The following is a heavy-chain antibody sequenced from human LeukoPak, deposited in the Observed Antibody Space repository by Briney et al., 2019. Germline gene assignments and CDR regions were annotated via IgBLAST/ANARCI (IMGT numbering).Heavy chain of an antibody. CDR1: TFSFSRYP. D-gene: IGHD1-1*01. CDR2: ISAGGDGT. CDR3: AKSLLTTATGTGRAFDI. J-gene: IGHJ3*02. Sequence: GGSLRLSCVASTFSFSRYPMGWVRQAPGKGLEWVSGISAGGDGTYYADPVKGRFTISRDNSKNTLYLQMNSLRAEDTAQYFCAKSLLTTATGTGRAFDIWGQGTMVTVSS. V-gene: IGHV3-23*01.